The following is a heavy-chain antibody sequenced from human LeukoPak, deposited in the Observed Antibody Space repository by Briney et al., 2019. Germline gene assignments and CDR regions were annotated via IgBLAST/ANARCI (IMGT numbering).Heavy chain of an antibody. CDR1: GFTFSTYA. D-gene: IGHD3-22*01. CDR2: ISYDGSDK. J-gene: IGHJ4*02. V-gene: IGHV3-30-3*01. Sequence: GGSLRLSCAASGFTFSTYAMHWVRQAPGKGLEWVAVISYDGSDKYYAESVKGRFTISRDNSKNTLSLQMNSLRAEDTAVYYCARERGEYYDSSGYYHDYFDYWGQGTLVTVSS. CDR3: ARERGEYYDSSGYYHDYFDY.